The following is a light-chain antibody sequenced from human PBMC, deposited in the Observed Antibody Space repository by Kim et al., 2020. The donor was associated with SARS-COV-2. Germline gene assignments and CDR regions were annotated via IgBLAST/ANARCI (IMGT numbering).Light chain of an antibody. Sequence: GRTVTISLTRSSGSIDDNYVQWYQQRPGGVPTAVIYEDDQRPSGVSVRFSGSIDNSSNSASLTISGLKTEDEADYYCQSYNRSNVVFGGGTQLTVL. CDR2: EDD. CDR3: QSYNRSNVV. CDR1: SGSIDDNY. V-gene: IGLV6-57*03. J-gene: IGLJ2*01.